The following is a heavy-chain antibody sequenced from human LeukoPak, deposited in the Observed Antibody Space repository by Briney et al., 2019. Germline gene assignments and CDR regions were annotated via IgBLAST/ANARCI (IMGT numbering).Heavy chain of an antibody. CDR1: GFTFSRYA. D-gene: IGHD1-26*01. CDR2: ISSSPIDI. V-gene: IGHV3-21*01. J-gene: IGHJ4*02. CDR3: ARIHDGTPTPSFDS. Sequence: PGGSLRLSCAASGFTFSRYAMAWGRQAPGKGPDWVSSISSSPIDIYDADSVKGRFTISRDNSKNSLYLQMNSLRVEDTAVYYCARIHDGTPTPSFDSWGQGTLVTVSS.